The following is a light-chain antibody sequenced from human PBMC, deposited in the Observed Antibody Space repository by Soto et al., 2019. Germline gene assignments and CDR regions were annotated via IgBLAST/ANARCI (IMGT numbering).Light chain of an antibody. CDR3: QQYNRFWT. V-gene: IGKV1-5*01. Sequence: DIQMTQSPSTLSASVGDRVTITCRASQSISNWLAWYQQRPGKAPKLLMYDASILEGGVPSRFSGSGSGTEFTLTISSLQPDDFATYYCQQYNRFWTFGQGTKVEIK. J-gene: IGKJ1*01. CDR1: QSISNW. CDR2: DAS.